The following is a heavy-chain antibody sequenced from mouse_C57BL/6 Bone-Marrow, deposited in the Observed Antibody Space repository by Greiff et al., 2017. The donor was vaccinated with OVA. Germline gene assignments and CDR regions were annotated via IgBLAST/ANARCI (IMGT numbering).Heavy chain of an antibody. Sequence: QVHVKQSGAELVKPGASVKLSCKASGYTFTEYTIHWVKQRSGQGLEWIGWFYPGSGSIKYNEKFKDKATLTADKSSSTVYMELSRLTSEDSAVYFGARHEGDYDGRDVWGQGTLVTVSA. V-gene: IGHV1-62-2*01. CDR2: FYPGSGSI. CDR1: GYTFTEYT. D-gene: IGHD2-4*01. J-gene: IGHJ3*01. CDR3: ARHEGDYDGRDV.